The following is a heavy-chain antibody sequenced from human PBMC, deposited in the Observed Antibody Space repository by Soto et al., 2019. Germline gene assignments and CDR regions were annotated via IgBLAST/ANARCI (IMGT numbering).Heavy chain of an antibody. CDR1: GFSFSDYG. D-gene: IGHD3-10*01. Sequence: EVQLLESGGGLVQPGGSLRLSCAASGFSFSDYGMSWVRQAPGKGLEWVSAIIGPGDKAYYADSVKGRFTISRDNSNTTGYLQLNNLRAEDMAIYYWAKDRDYGASFPFGCWGQGTLVTVSS. CDR3: AKDRDYGASFPFGC. CDR2: IIGPGDKA. V-gene: IGHV3-23*01. J-gene: IGHJ4*02.